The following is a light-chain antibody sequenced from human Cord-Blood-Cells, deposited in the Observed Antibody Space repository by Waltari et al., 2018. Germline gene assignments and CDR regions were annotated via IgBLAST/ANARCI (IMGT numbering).Light chain of an antibody. CDR3: SSYTSSSTWV. J-gene: IGLJ3*02. CDR1: SSDVGGYNY. V-gene: IGLV2-14*01. Sequence: QSALTQPASVSGSPGQSITISCTGTSSDVGGYNYVSWNQQHPGKAPKLMIYDVSMRPSGVSNRFSGSKSGNTASLTISGLQAEDEADYYCSSYTSSSTWVFGGGTKLTVL. CDR2: DVS.